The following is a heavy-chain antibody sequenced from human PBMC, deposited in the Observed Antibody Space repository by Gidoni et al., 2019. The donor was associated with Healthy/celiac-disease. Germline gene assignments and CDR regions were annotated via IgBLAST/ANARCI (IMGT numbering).Heavy chain of an antibody. J-gene: IGHJ4*02. CDR1: GFTFSSYA. CDR2: ISYDGSNK. D-gene: IGHD3-3*01. Sequence: QVQLVESGGGVVQPGRSLRLSCAASGFTFSSYAMNGVRQAPGKGLEWVAVISYDGSNKYYADSVKGRFTISRDNSKNTLYLQMNSLRAEDTAVYYCARSQEATIFVSAYWGQGTLVTVSS. V-gene: IGHV3-30-3*01. CDR3: ARSQEATIFVSAY.